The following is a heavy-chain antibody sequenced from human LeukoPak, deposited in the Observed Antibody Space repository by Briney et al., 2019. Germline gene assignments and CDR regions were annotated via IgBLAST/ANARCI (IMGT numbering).Heavy chain of an antibody. V-gene: IGHV3-23*01. J-gene: IGHJ4*02. CDR3: AKGRVGVVVPAAIDY. CDR1: GFTFSSYA. CDR2: ISGSGGST. Sequence: EGSLRLSCAASGFTFSSYAMSWVRQAPGKGLEWVSAISGSGGSTYYADSVKGRFTISRDNSKNTLYLQMNSLRAEDTAVYYCAKGRVGVVVPAAIDYWGQGTLVTVSS. D-gene: IGHD2-2*01.